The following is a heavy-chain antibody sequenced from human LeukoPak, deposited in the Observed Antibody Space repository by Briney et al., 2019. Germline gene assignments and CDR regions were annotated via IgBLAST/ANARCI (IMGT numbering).Heavy chain of an antibody. CDR1: GGTFSSYA. CDR2: IIPIFGTA. D-gene: IGHD6-13*01. J-gene: IGHJ6*03. V-gene: IGHV1-69*05. CDR3: ARDGQQQIDYYLDV. Sequence: APVKVSCKASGGTFSSYAISWVRQAPGQGLEWMGGIIPIFGTANYAQKFQGRVTITTDESTSTAYMELSSLRSEDTAVYYCARDGQQQIDYYLDVGGKGTTVTVSS.